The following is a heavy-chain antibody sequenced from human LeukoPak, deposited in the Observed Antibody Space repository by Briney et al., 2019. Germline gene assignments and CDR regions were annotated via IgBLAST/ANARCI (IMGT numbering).Heavy chain of an antibody. CDR2: IYYSGST. CDR1: GGSISSGGYY. J-gene: IGHJ3*02. V-gene: IGHV4-39*01. Sequence: PSETLSLTCTVSGGSISSGGYYWSWIRQHPGKGLEWIGSIYYSGSTYYNPSLKSRVTISVDTSKNQFSLKLSSVTAADTAVYYCARRPDYGDYGRDRAFDIWGQGTMVTVSS. D-gene: IGHD4-17*01. CDR3: ARRPDYGDYGRDRAFDI.